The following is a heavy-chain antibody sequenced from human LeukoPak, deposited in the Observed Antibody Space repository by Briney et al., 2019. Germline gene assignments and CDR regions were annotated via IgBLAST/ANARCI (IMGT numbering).Heavy chain of an antibody. J-gene: IGHJ4*02. V-gene: IGHV4-4*07. D-gene: IGHD3-10*01. CDR3: AGLYYYGSGSSFDY. CDR1: GGSISSYY. CDR2: IYTSGSP. Sequence: SETLSLTCTVSGGSISSYYWSWIRQPAGKGLEWIGRIYTSGSPNYNPSLKSRVTMSVDTSKNQFSLKLSSVTAADTAVYYCAGLYYYGSGSSFDYWGQGTLVTVSS.